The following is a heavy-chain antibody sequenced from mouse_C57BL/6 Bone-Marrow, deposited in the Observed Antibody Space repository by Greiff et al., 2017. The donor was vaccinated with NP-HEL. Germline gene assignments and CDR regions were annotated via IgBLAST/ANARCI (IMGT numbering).Heavy chain of an antibody. Sequence: VQLQQSGAELVRPGTSVKMSCKASGYTFTNYWIGWVKQRPGHGLEWIGNIYPGGGYTNYNEKFKGKATLTEDKSSSTAYMQFSSLTSEDSAVYYYARGGKGFDYWGQGTTLTVSS. V-gene: IGHV1-63*01. CDR1: GYTFTNYW. CDR2: IYPGGGYT. J-gene: IGHJ2*01. CDR3: ARGGKGFDY.